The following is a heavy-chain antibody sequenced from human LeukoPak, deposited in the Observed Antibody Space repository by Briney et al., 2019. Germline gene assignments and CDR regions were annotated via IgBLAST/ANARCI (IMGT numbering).Heavy chain of an antibody. V-gene: IGHV1-18*01. CDR2: ISAYNGNT. CDR3: ARDVLYYDFWSGYSTPIDYFDY. J-gene: IGHJ4*02. CDR1: GYTFTSYG. Sequence: VASVKVSCKASGYTFTSYGISWVRQAPGQGLEWMGWISAYNGNTNYAQELQGRVTMTTDTSTSTAYMELRSLRSDDTAVYYCARDVLYYDFWSGYSTPIDYFDYWGQGTLVTVSS. D-gene: IGHD3-3*01.